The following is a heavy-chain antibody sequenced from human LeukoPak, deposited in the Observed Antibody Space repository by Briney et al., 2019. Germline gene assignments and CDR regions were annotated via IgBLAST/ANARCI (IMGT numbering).Heavy chain of an antibody. J-gene: IGHJ4*02. V-gene: IGHV4-39*07. D-gene: IGHD3-22*01. CDR1: GGSILSSSYF. CDR2: IYYSGAT. CDR3: ARGNYYYDSSGYSFDY. Sequence: SETLSLTCTVSGGSILSSSYFWGWIRQPPGKGLEWIGGIYYSGATYYNPSLKSRGTISVDTSKNQFSLKLSSVTAADTAVYYCARGNYYYDSSGYSFDYWGQGTLVTVSS.